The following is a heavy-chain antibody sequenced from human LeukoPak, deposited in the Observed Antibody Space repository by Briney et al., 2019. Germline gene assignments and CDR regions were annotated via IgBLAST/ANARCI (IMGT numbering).Heavy chain of an antibody. CDR1: GFTFDDYA. CDR2: ISWNSGSI. Sequence: GGSLRLSCAASGFTFDDYAMHWVRQAPGKGLEWVSGISWNSGSIGYADSVKGRFTISRDNAKNSLYLQMNSLRAEDTASYYCAKDWGYCSSTSCHGGYFDYWGQGTLVTVSS. CDR3: AKDWGYCSSTSCHGGYFDY. V-gene: IGHV3-9*01. J-gene: IGHJ4*02. D-gene: IGHD2-2*01.